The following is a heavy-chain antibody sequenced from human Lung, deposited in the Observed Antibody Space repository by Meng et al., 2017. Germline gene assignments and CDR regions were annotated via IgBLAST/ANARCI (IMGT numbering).Heavy chain of an antibody. J-gene: IGHJ4*02. CDR2: INHSGST. V-gene: IGHV4-34*01. D-gene: IGHD4-11*01. Sequence: LQHWGPGWLKLPRHLSLTCFVSGGSFIDYYWSWIRQPPGKGLEWIGEINHSGSTNYNPSLESRATISVDTSQNNLSLKLSSVTAADSAVYYCARGPTTMAHDFDYWGQGTLVTVSS. CDR1: GGSFIDYY. CDR3: ARGPTTMAHDFDY.